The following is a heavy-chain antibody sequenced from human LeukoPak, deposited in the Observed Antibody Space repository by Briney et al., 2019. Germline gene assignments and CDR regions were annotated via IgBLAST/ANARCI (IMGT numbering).Heavy chain of an antibody. D-gene: IGHD6-13*01. CDR2: LLPTLDIT. V-gene: IGHV1-69*04. Sequence: SVKVSCKASGGTFSNFAISWVRQAPGQGLEWMGRLLPTLDITNYAQKFQGRFTITADKSTSTAYMELSSLRSEDAAVYYCAREPRSSSWYGGAFDIWGQGTMVTVSS. J-gene: IGHJ3*02. CDR3: AREPRSSSWYGGAFDI. CDR1: GGTFSNFA.